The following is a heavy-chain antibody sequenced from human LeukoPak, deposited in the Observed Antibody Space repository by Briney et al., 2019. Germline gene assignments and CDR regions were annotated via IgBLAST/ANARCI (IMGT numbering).Heavy chain of an antibody. CDR1: GFTFSSYE. CDR2: ISSSGSTI. CDR3: ASRVRGGRWLYNWFDP. V-gene: IGHV3-48*03. J-gene: IGHJ5*02. D-gene: IGHD5-24*01. Sequence: GSLRLSCAASGFTFSSYEMNWVRQAPGKGLEWVSYISSSGSTIYYADSVKGRFTISRDNAKNPLYLQMNSLRAEDTAVYYCASRVRGGRWLYNWFDPWGQGTLVTVSS.